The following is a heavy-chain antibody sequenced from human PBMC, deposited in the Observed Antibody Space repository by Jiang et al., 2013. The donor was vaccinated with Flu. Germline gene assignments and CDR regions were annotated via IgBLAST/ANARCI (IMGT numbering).Heavy chain of an antibody. V-gene: IGHV4-61*08. Sequence: GFYWSWIRQPPREGTGVDWVYLLQWEYQLQPSLKSRVSTSVDTSKNQFSLKLSSVTAADTAVYYCARGVSGWYYFDCWGQGTLVTVSS. CDR2: LLQWEY. J-gene: IGHJ4*02. D-gene: IGHD6-19*01. CDR3: ARGVSGWYYFDC. CDR1: GFY.